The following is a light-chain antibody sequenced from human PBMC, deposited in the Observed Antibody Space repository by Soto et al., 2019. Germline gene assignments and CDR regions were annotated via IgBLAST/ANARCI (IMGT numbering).Light chain of an antibody. CDR1: QSVSSNY. CDR2: AAS. CDR3: QQYGSAPWA. V-gene: IGKV3-20*01. J-gene: IGKJ1*01. Sequence: EIVLTQSPGPLSLSPGERATISCRPSQSVSSNYLAWYQQKPGQAPRLLIYAASNRASGIRARFGGSGSGTDFTLTVSRLEPEDFAVYYCQQYGSAPWAFGQGTKVEI.